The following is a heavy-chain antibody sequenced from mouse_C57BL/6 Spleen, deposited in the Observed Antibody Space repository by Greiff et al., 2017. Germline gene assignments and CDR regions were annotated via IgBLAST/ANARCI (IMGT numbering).Heavy chain of an antibody. V-gene: IGHV1-18*01. CDR1: GYTFTGYN. CDR2: INPNNGGT. D-gene: IGHD1-1*01. J-gene: IGHJ1*03. CDR3: ARRITTVVADSHWYFDV. Sequence: VQLKQSGPELVKPGASVKIPCKASGYTFTGYNMDWVKQSPGQSLEWIGEINPNNGGTIYNQKFKGKATLTVDKSSSTAYMELRSLTSEDTAVYYCARRITTVVADSHWYFDVWGTGTTVTVSS.